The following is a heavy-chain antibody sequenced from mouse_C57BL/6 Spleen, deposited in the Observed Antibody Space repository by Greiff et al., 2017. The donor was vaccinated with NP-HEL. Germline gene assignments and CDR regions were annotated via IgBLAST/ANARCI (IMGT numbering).Heavy chain of an antibody. D-gene: IGHD1-1*01. J-gene: IGHJ3*01. Sequence: QVQLQQSGAELARPGASVKLSCKASGYTFTSYGISWVKQRTGQGLEWIGEIYPRSGNTSYNEKFKGKATLTADKSSSTAYMELRSLTSEDSAFYFCARSTTVVGAYWGQGTLVTVSA. CDR3: ARSTTVVGAY. CDR2: IYPRSGNT. CDR1: GYTFTSYG. V-gene: IGHV1-81*01.